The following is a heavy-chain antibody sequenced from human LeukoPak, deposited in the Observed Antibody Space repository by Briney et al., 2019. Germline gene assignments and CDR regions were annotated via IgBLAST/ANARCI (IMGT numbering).Heavy chain of an antibody. Sequence: PGGALRLSCAAPGFTFSSYGMHWVPQAPGKGLEWVAVISYDGRDKYYADCVTGRFTISRGNSKNTLYLQMNSLRAEDTAVYYCAKVDSSGYRPDAFDIWGQGTMVTVSS. J-gene: IGHJ3*02. CDR1: GFTFSSYG. V-gene: IGHV3-30*18. CDR3: AKVDSSGYRPDAFDI. D-gene: IGHD3-22*01. CDR2: ISYDGRDK.